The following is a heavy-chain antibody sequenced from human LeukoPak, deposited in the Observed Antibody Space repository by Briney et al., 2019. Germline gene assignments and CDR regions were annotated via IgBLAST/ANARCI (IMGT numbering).Heavy chain of an antibody. Sequence: GGSLRLSCAASGFTFRSYSMNWVRQAPGKGLEWVSGIYGGGAIYYADSVKGRFTISRDTSKNTLYLQMSSLRVEDTAVYYCARGLFPDTGSYFDYWGQGTLVTVSS. D-gene: IGHD3-10*01. J-gene: IGHJ4*02. V-gene: IGHV3-53*01. CDR3: ARGLFPDTGSYFDY. CDR2: IYGGGAI. CDR1: GFTFRSYS.